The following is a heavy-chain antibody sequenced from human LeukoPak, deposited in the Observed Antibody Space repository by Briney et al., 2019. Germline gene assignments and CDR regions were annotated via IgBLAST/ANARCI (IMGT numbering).Heavy chain of an antibody. J-gene: IGHJ6*03. CDR2: VSGTGDKT. CDR3: AKPSIPARPFLTYLYYYLDV. Sequence: PGGSLRLSCVASEFTFSRFAMSWVRQAPGRGLELISSVSGTGDKTHYTNSVKGRFTISRDNYKNTLYLHMSALRAADTAVYYCAKPSIPARPFLTYLYYYLDVWGEGTTVIVSS. V-gene: IGHV3-23*01. CDR1: EFTFSRFA. D-gene: IGHD6-6*01.